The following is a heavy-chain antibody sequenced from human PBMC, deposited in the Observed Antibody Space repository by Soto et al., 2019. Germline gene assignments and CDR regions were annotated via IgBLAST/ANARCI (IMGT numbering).Heavy chain of an antibody. CDR3: AREIITMVRGGGMDV. D-gene: IGHD3-10*01. J-gene: IGHJ6*02. V-gene: IGHV3-53*01. Sequence: GSLMLSHSASGITLGDKYMSLCLQAPGKGLEWLSTIYRGRNTDHADTVNGRFTLPRDNSKRTLSLQTNNPRVEDTAVFYCAREIITMVRGGGMDVWGPGTRVTVSS. CDR1: GITLGDKY. CDR2: IYRGRNT.